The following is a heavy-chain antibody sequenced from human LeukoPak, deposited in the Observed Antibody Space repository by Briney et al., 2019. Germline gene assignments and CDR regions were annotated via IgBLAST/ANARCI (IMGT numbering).Heavy chain of an antibody. Sequence: GASVKVSCKASGYTFTGYYMHWVRQAPGQGLEWMGWIKPNSGGTSYAQKFQGRVTMTRDTSITTAYVELSRVRSDDTAVYFCARSDSEGATNGYYWGPGTLVAVSS. CDR3: ARSDSEGATNGYY. CDR2: IKPNSGGT. D-gene: IGHD1-26*01. CDR1: GYTFTGYY. J-gene: IGHJ4*02. V-gene: IGHV1-2*02.